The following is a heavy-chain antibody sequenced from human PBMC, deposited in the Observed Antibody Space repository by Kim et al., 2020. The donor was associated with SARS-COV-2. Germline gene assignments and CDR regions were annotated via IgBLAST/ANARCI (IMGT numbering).Heavy chain of an antibody. D-gene: IGHD3-3*01. CDR2: ISAYNGNT. J-gene: IGHJ6*02. Sequence: ASVKVSCKASGYTFTSYGISWVRQAPGQGLEWMGWISAYNGNTNYAQKLQGRVTMTTDTSTSTAYMELRSLRSDDTAVYYCARDRTVDFWSGYYTSGSSSYEGMDVWGQGTTVTVSS. CDR1: GYTFTSYG. V-gene: IGHV1-18*01. CDR3: ARDRTVDFWSGYYTSGSSSYEGMDV.